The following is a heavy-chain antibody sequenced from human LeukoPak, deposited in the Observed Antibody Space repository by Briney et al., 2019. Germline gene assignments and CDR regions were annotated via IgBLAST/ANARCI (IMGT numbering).Heavy chain of an antibody. CDR2: IYPVDSDTNI. CDR1: GYSFTTYW. J-gene: IGHJ6*03. D-gene: IGHD2-8*01. CDR3: ARNGGGFRDVFYYYMDV. V-gene: IGHV5-51*01. Sequence: GESLKISCTGSGYSFTTYWIGWVRQMPGKGLEWMGIIYPVDSDTNIRYSPSFQGQVTISVDKSISTAYLQWSSLKASDSAMYYCARNGGGFRDVFYYYMDVWGKGTTVTVSS.